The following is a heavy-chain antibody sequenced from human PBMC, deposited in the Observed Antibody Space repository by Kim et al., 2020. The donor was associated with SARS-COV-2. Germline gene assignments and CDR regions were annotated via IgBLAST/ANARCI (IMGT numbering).Heavy chain of an antibody. Sequence: ASVKVSCKASGYTFTSYAMNWVRQAPGQGLEWMGWINTNTGNPTYAQGFTGRFVFSLDTSVSTAYLQISSLKAEDTAVYYCASPLAAAGRRSLDVWGQGTTVTVSS. D-gene: IGHD6-13*01. J-gene: IGHJ6*02. CDR3: ASPLAAAGRRSLDV. V-gene: IGHV7-4-1*02. CDR2: INTNTGNP. CDR1: GYTFTSYA.